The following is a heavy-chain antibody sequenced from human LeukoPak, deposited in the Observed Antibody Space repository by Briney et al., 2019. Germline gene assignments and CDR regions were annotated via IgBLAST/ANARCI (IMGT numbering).Heavy chain of an antibody. Sequence: GGSLRLSCAASGFTFSSYAMHWVRQAPGKGLEWVAVISYDGSNKYYADSVKGRFTISRDNSKNTLYLQMNSLRAEDTAVYYCARDTTYYDFWSGYYRFGWGQGTLVTVSS. J-gene: IGHJ4*02. V-gene: IGHV3-30-3*01. D-gene: IGHD3-3*01. CDR1: GFTFSSYA. CDR3: ARDTTYYDFWSGYYRFG. CDR2: ISYDGSNK.